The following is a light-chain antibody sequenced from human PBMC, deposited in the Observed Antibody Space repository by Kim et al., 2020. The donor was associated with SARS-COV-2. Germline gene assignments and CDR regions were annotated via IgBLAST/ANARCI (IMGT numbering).Light chain of an antibody. CDR1: QSVSST. CDR2: GAS. J-gene: IGKJ4*01. CDR3: QQYNNWPPGLT. Sequence: PGERATLSCRASQSVSSTLAWYQQKPGQAPRLLIYGASTRATGIPARFSGSGSGTEFTLTISSLQSEDFAVYYCQQYNNWPPGLTFGGGTKVDIK. V-gene: IGKV3-15*01.